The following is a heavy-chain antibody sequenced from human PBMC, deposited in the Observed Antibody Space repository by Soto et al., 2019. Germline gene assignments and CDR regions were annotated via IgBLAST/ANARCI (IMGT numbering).Heavy chain of an antibody. CDR1: GGSISSGGYS. D-gene: IGHD2-2*01. Sequence: SETLSLTCAVSGGSISSGGYSWSWIRQPPGKGLEWIGYIYHSGSTYYNPSLKSRVTISVDRSKNQFSLKLSSVTAADTAVYYCARGVRYCSSTRCYRGEFRWFDPWGQGTLVTVSS. CDR3: ARGVRYCSSTRCYRGEFRWFDP. J-gene: IGHJ5*02. CDR2: IYHSGST. V-gene: IGHV4-30-2*01.